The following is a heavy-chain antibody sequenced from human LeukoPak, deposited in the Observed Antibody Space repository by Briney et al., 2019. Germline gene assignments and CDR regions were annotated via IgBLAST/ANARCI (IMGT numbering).Heavy chain of an antibody. Sequence: SETLSLTCAVSGGSISSGGYSWSWIRQPPGKGLEWIGEINHSGSTNHNPSLKSRVTISVDTSKNQFSLKLSSVTAADTAVYYCARGIETGIFDYWGQGTLVTVSS. CDR3: ARGIETGIFDY. CDR2: INHSGST. D-gene: IGHD7-27*01. CDR1: GGSISSGGYS. J-gene: IGHJ4*02. V-gene: IGHV4-34*01.